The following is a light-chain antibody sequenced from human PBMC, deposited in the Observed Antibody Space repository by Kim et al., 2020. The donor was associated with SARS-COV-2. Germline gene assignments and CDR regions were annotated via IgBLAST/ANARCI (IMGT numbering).Light chain of an antibody. CDR3: QQYNSYPIT. CDR1: QSFSSW. CDR2: QTS. V-gene: IGKV1-5*03. Sequence: ASAGDRATIPCRASQSFSSWLAWYQQKPGKAPKLLIYQTSSLQSGVPSRFSGSGSGTEFTLTINSLQPDDFATYYCQQYNSYPITFGQGTRLEIK. J-gene: IGKJ5*01.